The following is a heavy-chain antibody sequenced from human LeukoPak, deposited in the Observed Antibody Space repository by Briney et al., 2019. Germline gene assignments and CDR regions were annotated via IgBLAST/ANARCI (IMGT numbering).Heavy chain of an antibody. V-gene: IGHV4-59*12. CDR3: ARARNDILTGYTHYYYYYMDV. D-gene: IGHD3-9*01. J-gene: IGHJ6*03. CDR1: GGSISSYY. Sequence: SETLSLTCTVSGGSISSYYWSWIRQPPGKGLKWIGYIYYSGSTNYNPSLKSRVTISVDTSKNQFSLKLSSVTAADTAVYYCARARNDILTGYTHYYYYYMDVWGKGTTVTIPS. CDR2: IYYSGST.